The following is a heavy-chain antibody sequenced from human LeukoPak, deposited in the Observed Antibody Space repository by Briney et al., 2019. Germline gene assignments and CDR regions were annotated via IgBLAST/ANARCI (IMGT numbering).Heavy chain of an antibody. D-gene: IGHD3-22*01. CDR1: VYTVTGPF. CDR3: ATMGYDSRGYEYSQH. Sequence: ASVRVSCEASVYTVTGPFLHCVRHAPGEGLERMGNMNLNNGDKRYAQKFKGRVTMTRNTYTSTAYMELSRLGSDDTAVYYCATMGYDSRGYEYSQHWGQGTLVTVSS. V-gene: IGHV1-2*02. J-gene: IGHJ1*01. CDR2: MNLNNGDK.